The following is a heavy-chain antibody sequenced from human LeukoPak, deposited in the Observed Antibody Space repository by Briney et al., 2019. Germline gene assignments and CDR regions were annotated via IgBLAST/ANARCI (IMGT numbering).Heavy chain of an antibody. D-gene: IGHD3-22*01. CDR2: IYFSGST. V-gene: IGHV4-38-2*01. Sequence: PSETLSLTCAVSGYSISSGYYWGWIRQPPGKGLEWIGSIYFSGSTYYNPSLKSRVTISVDTSKNQFSLKLSSVTAADTAVYYCARLNMIVVVIFDYWGQGTLVTVSS. CDR3: ARLNMIVVVIFDY. CDR1: GYSISSGYY. J-gene: IGHJ4*02.